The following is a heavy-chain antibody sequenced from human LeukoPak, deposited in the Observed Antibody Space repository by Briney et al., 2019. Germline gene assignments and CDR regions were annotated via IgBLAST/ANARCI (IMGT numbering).Heavy chain of an antibody. CDR1: GFTFSSYA. CDR3: ARVGGDSSGNYGMDV. V-gene: IGHV3-30-3*01. J-gene: IGHJ6*02. Sequence: PGGSLRLSCAASGFTFSSYAMHWVRQAPGKGLEWVAVISYDGSNKYYADSVKGRFTISRDNSKNTLYLQMNSLRAEDTAVYYCARVGGDSSGNYGMDVWGQGTTVTVSS. CDR2: ISYDGSNK. D-gene: IGHD3-22*01.